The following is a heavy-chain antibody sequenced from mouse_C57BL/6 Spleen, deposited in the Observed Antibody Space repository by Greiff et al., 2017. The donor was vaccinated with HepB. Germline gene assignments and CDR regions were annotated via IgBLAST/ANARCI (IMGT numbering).Heavy chain of an antibody. J-gene: IGHJ1*03. D-gene: IGHD1-1*01. CDR3: ARGIYDNGSSAGYFDF. CDR2: IYPRSGNT. CDR1: GYTFTSYG. V-gene: IGHV1-81*01. Sequence: VQLQESGAELARPGASVKLSCKASGYTFTSYGISWVKQRTGQGLEWIGEIYPRSGNTYYNEKFKGKATMTADKSSSTAYMELRSLTSEDSAVYCCARGIYDNGSSAGYFDFWGTGTTVTVSS.